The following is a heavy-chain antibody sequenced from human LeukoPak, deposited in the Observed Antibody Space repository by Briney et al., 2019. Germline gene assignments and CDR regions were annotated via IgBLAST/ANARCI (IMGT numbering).Heavy chain of an antibody. J-gene: IGHJ4*02. Sequence: SETLSLTCTVSGGSISSYYWSWIRQPPGKGLEWIGYIYYSGSTNYNPSPKSRVTISVDTSKNQFSLKLSSVTAADTAVYYCARGITGTSSEFDYWGQGTLVTVSS. CDR1: GGSISSYY. D-gene: IGHD1-7*01. V-gene: IGHV4-59*01. CDR3: ARGITGTSSEFDY. CDR2: IYYSGST.